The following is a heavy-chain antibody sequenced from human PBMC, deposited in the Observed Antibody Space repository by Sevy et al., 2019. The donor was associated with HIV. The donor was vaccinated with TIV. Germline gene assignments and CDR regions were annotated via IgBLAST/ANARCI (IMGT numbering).Heavy chain of an antibody. D-gene: IGHD6-19*01. J-gene: IGHJ6*02. CDR2: ISYDGSNK. CDR3: ARDRHSSGWDYCYCGMDV. V-gene: IGHV3-30-3*01. Sequence: GGSLRLSCAASGFTFSSYAMHWVRQAPGKGLEWVAVISYDGSNKYYADSVKGRFTISRDNSKNTLYLQMNSLRAEDTAVYYCARDRHSSGWDYCYCGMDVWGQGTTVTVSS. CDR1: GFTFSSYA.